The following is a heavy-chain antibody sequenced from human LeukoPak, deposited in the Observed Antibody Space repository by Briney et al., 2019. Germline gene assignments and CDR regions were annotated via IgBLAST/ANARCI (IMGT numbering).Heavy chain of an antibody. Sequence: GGSLRLSCAASGFTFSSYAMHWVRQAPGKGLEWVAVISYDGSNKYYADSVKGRFTISRDNSKNTLYLQMNSLRAEDTAVYYCAREVREESIAAAGVEAFDIWGQGTMVTVSS. J-gene: IGHJ3*02. CDR2: ISYDGSNK. D-gene: IGHD6-13*01. CDR1: GFTFSSYA. V-gene: IGHV3-30-3*01. CDR3: AREVREESIAAAGVEAFDI.